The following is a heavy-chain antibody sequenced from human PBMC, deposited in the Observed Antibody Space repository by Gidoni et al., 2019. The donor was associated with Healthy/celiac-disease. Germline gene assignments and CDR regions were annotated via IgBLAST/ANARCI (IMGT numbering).Heavy chain of an antibody. D-gene: IGHD2-15*01. CDR2: ISWNSGSI. V-gene: IGHV3-9*01. CDR1: GFTFDDYA. CDR3: AKEKTYCSGGSCYPEFDY. J-gene: IGHJ4*02. Sequence: EVQLVESGGGLVQPGRSLRLSCAASGFTFDDYAMHWVRQAPGKGLEWVSGISWNSGSIGYADSVKGRFTISRDNAKNSLYLQMNSLRAEDTALYYCAKEKTYCSGGSCYPEFDYWGQGTLVTVSS.